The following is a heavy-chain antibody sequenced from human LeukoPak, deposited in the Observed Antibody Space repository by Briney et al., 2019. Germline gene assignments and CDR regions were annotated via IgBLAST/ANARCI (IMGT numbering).Heavy chain of an antibody. V-gene: IGHV3-49*04. J-gene: IGHJ4*02. CDR2: IRIKAYGGTK. Sequence: PGRSLRLSCTTSGFTFGDYAMSWVRQAPGKGLEWVGFIRIKAYGGTKEYAAYVKGRFTISRDDSKSIAYLQMNSLKTEDTAVYYCTRDRGAVNAGGFDYWGQGTLVTVSS. CDR3: TRDRGAVNAGGFDY. CDR1: GFTFGDYA. D-gene: IGHD6-19*01.